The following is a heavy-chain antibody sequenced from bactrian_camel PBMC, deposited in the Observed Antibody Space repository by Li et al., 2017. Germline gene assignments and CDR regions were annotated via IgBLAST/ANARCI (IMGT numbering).Heavy chain of an antibody. D-gene: IGHD2*01. CDR2: IDNDGTT. CDR1: GYSYSRYC. Sequence: HVQLVESGGGSVQAGGSLRLSCAASGYSYSRYCMGWFRQAPGKEREVVATIDNDGTTNYADSVAGRFTITKDNAKNTLFLQMNNLKPEDTAMYYCAAVHEEGCAGSAYLWEIAGDWGQGTQVTVS. CDR3: AAVHEEGCAGSAYLWEIAGD. V-gene: IGHV3-3*01. J-gene: IGHJ4*01.